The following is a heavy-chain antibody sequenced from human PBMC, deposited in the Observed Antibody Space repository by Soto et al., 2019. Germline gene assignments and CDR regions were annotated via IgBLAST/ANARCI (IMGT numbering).Heavy chain of an antibody. CDR1: GFTFSLYN. D-gene: IGHD2-21*01. J-gene: IGHJ6*02. CDR3: AKPRTYCASSGCYGPPYYYYGLDV. V-gene: IGHV3-48*01. CDR2: ISSRGDTT. Sequence: GGSLRLSCAASGFTFSLYNMNWVRQAPGKGLEWISYISSRGDTTYYADSVKGRFTISRDNAQNSLFLRMQSLRPEDTAVYYCAKPRTYCASSGCYGPPYYYYGLDVWGQGTTVTVSS.